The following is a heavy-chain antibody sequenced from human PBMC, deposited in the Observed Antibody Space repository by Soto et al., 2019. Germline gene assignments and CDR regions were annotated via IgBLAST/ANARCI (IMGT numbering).Heavy chain of an antibody. D-gene: IGHD3-16*01. CDR2: TISGSS. CDR3: ARGFLQGGFTY. V-gene: IGHV6-1*01. J-gene: IGHJ4*02. CDR1: GDRVSNGNTG. Sequence: QIQLQQSGPGVVQASQTLSLTCAISGDRVSNGNTGWNWVRQTPSRGLEWLGRTISGSSDYAVSVRGRITISPDTSKNHFSLHLNSVTPEDSAVYYCARGFLQGGFTYWGQGTQVTVSS.